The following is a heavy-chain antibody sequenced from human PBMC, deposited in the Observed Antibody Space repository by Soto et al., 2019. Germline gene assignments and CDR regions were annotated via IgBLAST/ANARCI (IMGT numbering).Heavy chain of an antibody. J-gene: IGHJ5*02. V-gene: IGHV3-48*01. Sequence: EVQLVESGGGLVQPGGSLRLSYAASGFTFSSYSMNWVRQAPGKGLEWVSYISSSSSTIYYADSVKGRFTISRDNAKNSLYLQMNCLRAEDTAVYYCARDCSSWYWNWFDLWGQGTLVTVSS. CDR1: GFTFSSYS. CDR2: ISSSSSTI. CDR3: ARDCSSWYWNWFDL. D-gene: IGHD6-13*01.